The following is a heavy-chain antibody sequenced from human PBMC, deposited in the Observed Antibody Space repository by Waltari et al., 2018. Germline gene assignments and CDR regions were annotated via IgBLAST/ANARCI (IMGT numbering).Heavy chain of an antibody. CDR1: DYSISSGFY. V-gene: IGHV4-38-2*01. CDR3: ARQGGYINVWWEDYWYFDH. Sequence: QVHLQVSGPGLVTPSETLSLTCAVSDYSISSGFYWCWIRQPPGKGLEWIGSINHSGSTFYNPSLKSRVTISVDTALNHFSLKLNSVTATDTAVYYCARQGGYINVWWEDYWYFDHWGRGTLVTVSS. J-gene: IGHJ2*01. CDR2: INHSGST. D-gene: IGHD1-26*01.